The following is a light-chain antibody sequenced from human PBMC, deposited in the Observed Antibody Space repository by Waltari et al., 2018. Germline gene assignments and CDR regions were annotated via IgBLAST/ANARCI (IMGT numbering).Light chain of an antibody. CDR1: SSAVGGYSL. J-gene: IGLJ1*01. Sequence: QSALTQPASVSGSPGQSITISCTGSSSAVGGYSLVSWYQQHPGKAPKLMIYAVTKRPSGVSHRFSGSKSGNTASLTISGLQTEDEADYYCCSHAGSTTSSVVFGTGTKVIVL. V-gene: IGLV2-23*02. CDR2: AVT. CDR3: CSHAGSTTSSVV.